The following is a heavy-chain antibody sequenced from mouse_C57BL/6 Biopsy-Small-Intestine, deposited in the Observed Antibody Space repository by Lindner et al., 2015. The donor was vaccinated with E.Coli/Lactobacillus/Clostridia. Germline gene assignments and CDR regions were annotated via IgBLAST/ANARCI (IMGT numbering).Heavy chain of an antibody. D-gene: IGHD2-4*01. J-gene: IGHJ1*03. CDR2: IDPEDGDT. CDR3: TTYYNSRTYFDV. CDR1: GFNIKDYY. Sequence: VQLQESGAELVRPGASVKLSCTASGFNIKDYYMHWVRQRPELGLEWIGRIDPEDGDTEYAPKFQGKATMTADTSSNTAYLQLSSLTSEDTAVYYCTTYYNSRTYFDVWGTGTTVTISS. V-gene: IGHV14-1*01.